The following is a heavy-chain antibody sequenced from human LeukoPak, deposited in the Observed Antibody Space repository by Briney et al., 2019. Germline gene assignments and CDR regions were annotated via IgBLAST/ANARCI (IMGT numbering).Heavy chain of an antibody. CDR3: ARVFRGAVTPNWFDP. CDR2: ISDCGST. CDR1: GGSINGYF. D-gene: IGHD4-17*01. V-gene: IGHV4-59*01. J-gene: IGHJ5*02. Sequence: PSETLSLTCTVSGGSINGYFWTWIRQPPGKGLEWIGYISDCGSTNYNPSLKSRVTLSVDSSNTEFSLRLNSVTAADTAVYYCARVFRGAVTPNWFDPWGQGTPVSVSS.